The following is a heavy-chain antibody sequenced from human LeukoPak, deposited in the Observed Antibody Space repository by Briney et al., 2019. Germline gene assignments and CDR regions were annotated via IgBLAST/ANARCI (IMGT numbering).Heavy chain of an antibody. Sequence: PGGSLRLSCAASGFTFDDYAMHWVRQAPGKGLEWVSGISWNSGSIGYADSVKGRFTISRDNAKNSLYLQMNSLRAEDTALYYYAKDSAAGSHESFDYWGQGTLVTVSS. D-gene: IGHD6-19*01. CDR3: AKDSAAGSHESFDY. J-gene: IGHJ4*02. V-gene: IGHV3-9*01. CDR2: ISWNSGSI. CDR1: GFTFDDYA.